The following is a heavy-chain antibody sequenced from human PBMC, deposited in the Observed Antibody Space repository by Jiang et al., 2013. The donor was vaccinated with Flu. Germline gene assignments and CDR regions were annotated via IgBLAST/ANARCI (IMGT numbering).Heavy chain of an antibody. Sequence: VQLVESGGGLVQPGGSLRLSCVVSGFSFSSYSMNWVRQAPGKGLEWVSYISGSGGTIYYADSVKGRFSISRDNAKNSLYLQMNSLRDEDTALYYCAKDAIYSNNYQFHFDYWGQGTLVTVSS. D-gene: IGHD2-15*01. CDR1: GFSFSSYS. V-gene: IGHV3-48*02. J-gene: IGHJ4*02. CDR3: AKDAIYSNNYQFHFDY. CDR2: ISGSGGTI.